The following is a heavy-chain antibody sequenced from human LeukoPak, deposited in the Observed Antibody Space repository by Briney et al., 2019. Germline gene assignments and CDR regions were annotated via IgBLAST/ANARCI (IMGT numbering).Heavy chain of an antibody. Sequence: SGPTLVKPTQTLTMTCAFSGFAFSTSGVAVAWIRQPPGKALEWLALIYWNDDKRYSPSLKRRPTITNDASKNQVILTMPNMDPADTATYSCGHIFNSSPYSWGQGTLVTVSS. CDR2: IYWNDDK. D-gene: IGHD2/OR15-2a*01. CDR1: GFAFSTSGVA. J-gene: IGHJ4*02. V-gene: IGHV2-5*01. CDR3: GHIFNSSPYS.